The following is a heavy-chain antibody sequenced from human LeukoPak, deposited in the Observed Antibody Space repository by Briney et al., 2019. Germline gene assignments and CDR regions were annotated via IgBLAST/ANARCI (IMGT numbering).Heavy chain of an antibody. CDR2: IYYSGST. V-gene: IGHV4-39*01. J-gene: IGHJ4*02. CDR3: AGLIAVAGMGNDY. D-gene: IGHD6-19*01. Sequence: PSETLSLTCTVSGGSISSSSYYWGWIRQPPGKGLERIGSIYYSGSTYYNPSLKSRVTISVDTSKNQFSLKLSSVTAADTAVYYCAGLIAVAGMGNDYWGQGTLVTVSS. CDR1: GGSISSSSYY.